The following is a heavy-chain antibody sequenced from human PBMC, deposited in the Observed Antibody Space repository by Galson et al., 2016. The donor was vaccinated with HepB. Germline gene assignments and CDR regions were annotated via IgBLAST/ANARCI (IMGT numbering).Heavy chain of an antibody. CDR1: GFTFSSYA. V-gene: IGHV3-23*01. D-gene: IGHD2-2*01. CDR2: ISGSGGST. Sequence: SLRLSCADSGFTFSSYAMSWVRQAPGTGLEWVSAISGSGGSTYSADSVKGRFTISRDNSKNTLYLQMNSLGAEDMAVYYCSKATSSTSWGQGTLVTVSS. CDR3: SKATSSTS. J-gene: IGHJ4*02.